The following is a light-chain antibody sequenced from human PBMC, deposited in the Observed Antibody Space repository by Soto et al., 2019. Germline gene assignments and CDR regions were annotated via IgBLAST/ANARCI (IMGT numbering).Light chain of an antibody. Sequence: SYELTQPPSVSVAPGKTASVACGGSNIGSKSVHWYQKKPGQAPVLVMYYDSDRPSGIPERFSGSNSGNTATLTISRVEAGDEADYCCQVWDISSGHVVFGGGTKLTVL. CDR1: NIGSKS. V-gene: IGLV3-21*01. CDR3: QVWDISSGHVV. J-gene: IGLJ3*02. CDR2: YDS.